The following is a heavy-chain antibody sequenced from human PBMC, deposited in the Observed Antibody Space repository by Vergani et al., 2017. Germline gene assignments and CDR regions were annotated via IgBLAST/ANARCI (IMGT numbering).Heavy chain of an antibody. V-gene: IGHV4-59*13. CDR3: ARVMYRYEASTGYRLEGMDI. CDR2: IYSTGST. CDR1: GGSFNTYY. Sequence: QVQLEESGPGLVKPSETLSLTCTVSGGSFNTYYWSWIRQSPGKGLEWIGYIYSTGSTNYNPSLNSGVTMSVDTSKNQFSLTLRSVTAADTAVYFCARVMYRYEASTGYRLEGMDIWGQGTTVTISS. J-gene: IGHJ6*02. D-gene: IGHD3-9*01.